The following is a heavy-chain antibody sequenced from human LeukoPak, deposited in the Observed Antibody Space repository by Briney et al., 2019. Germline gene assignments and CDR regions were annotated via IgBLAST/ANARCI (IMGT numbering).Heavy chain of an antibody. Sequence: SETLSLTCTVSGASISSGGYYWSWIRQPPGKGLEWIGYIYYSGSTNYNPSLKSRVTISVDTSKNQFSLKLSSVTAADTAVYYCARHRSTMIGWGDAFDIWGQGTMVTVSS. CDR1: GASISSGGYY. V-gene: IGHV4-61*08. J-gene: IGHJ3*02. CDR2: IYYSGST. CDR3: ARHRSTMIGWGDAFDI. D-gene: IGHD3-22*01.